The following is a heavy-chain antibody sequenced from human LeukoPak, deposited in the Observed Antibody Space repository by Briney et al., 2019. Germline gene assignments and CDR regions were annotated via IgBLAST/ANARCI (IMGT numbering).Heavy chain of an antibody. V-gene: IGHV3-30*18. J-gene: IGHJ4*02. CDR2: ISYDGSNK. CDR1: GFTFSSYG. CDR3: AKDLTSSRHAREFDY. D-gene: IGHD3-10*02. Sequence: GGSLRLSCAASGFTFSSYGMHWVRQAPGKGLEWVAVISYDGSNKYYADSVKGRFTISRDNSKNTLYLQMNSLRAEDTAVYYCAKDLTSSRHAREFDYWGQGTLVTVSS.